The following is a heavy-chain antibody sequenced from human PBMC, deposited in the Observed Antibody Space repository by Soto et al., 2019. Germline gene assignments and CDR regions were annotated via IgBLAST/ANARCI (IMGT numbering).Heavy chain of an antibody. Sequence: EASVKVSCKASGGTFSSYAISWVRQAPGQGLEWMGGIIPIFGTANYAQKFQGRVTITADESTSTAYMELSSLRSEDTAVYYCARDLYSGSYYAISSYYYGMDVWGQGTTVTVSS. V-gene: IGHV1-69*13. CDR2: IIPIFGTA. CDR3: ARDLYSGSYYAISSYYYGMDV. D-gene: IGHD1-26*01. CDR1: GGTFSSYA. J-gene: IGHJ6*02.